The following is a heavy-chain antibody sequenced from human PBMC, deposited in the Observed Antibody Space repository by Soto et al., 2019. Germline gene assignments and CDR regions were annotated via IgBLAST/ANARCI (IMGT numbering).Heavy chain of an antibody. J-gene: IGHJ4*02. D-gene: IGHD6-19*01. CDR3: ARAGSKQWLVRNFDY. CDR1: GFTFSSYG. V-gene: IGHV3-33*01. Sequence: PGGSLRLSCAASGFTFSSYGMHWVRQAPGKGLEWVAVIWYDGSNKYYADSVKGRFTISRDNSKNTLYLQMNSLRAEDTAVYYCARAGSKQWLVRNFDYWGQGTLVTVSS. CDR2: IWYDGSNK.